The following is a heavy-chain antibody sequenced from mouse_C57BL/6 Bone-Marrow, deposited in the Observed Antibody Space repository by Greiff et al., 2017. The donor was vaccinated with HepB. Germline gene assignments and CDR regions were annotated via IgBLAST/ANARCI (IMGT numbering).Heavy chain of an antibody. D-gene: IGHD1-1*01. V-gene: IGHV1-55*01. CDR1: GYTFTSYW. J-gene: IGHJ4*01. CDR2: IYPGSGST. CDR3: VGSSSSMDY. Sequence: VQLQQPGAELVKPGASVKLSCKASGYTFTSYWITWVKQRPGQGLAWIGVIYPGSGSTNYNEKFKSKATLTVDTSSSTAYMQLSSLTSEDSAVYYWVGSSSSMDYGGQGTSVTVSS.